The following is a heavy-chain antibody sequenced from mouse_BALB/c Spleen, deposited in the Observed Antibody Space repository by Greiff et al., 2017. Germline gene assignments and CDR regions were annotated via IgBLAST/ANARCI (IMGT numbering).Heavy chain of an antibody. CDR3: ARDVGVPRRAMDY. D-gene: IGHD2-14*01. J-gene: IGHJ4*01. V-gene: IGHV2-9*02. CDR1: GFSLTSYG. CDR2: IWAGGST. Sequence: VKVVESGPGLVAPSQSLSITCTVSGFSLTSYGVHWVRQPPGKGLEWLGVIWAGGSTNYNSALMSRLSISKDNSKSQVFLKMNSLQTDDTAMYYCARDVGVPRRAMDYWGQGTSVTVSS.